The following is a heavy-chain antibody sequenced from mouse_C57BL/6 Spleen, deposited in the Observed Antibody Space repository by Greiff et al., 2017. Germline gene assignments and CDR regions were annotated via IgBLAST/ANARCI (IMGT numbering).Heavy chain of an antibody. CDR1: GFTFTDYY. V-gene: IGHV7-3*01. Sequence: EVNVVESGGGLVQPGGSLSLSCAASGFTFTDYYMSWVRQPPGKALEWLGFIRNKANGYTTEYSASVKGRFTISRDNSQSILYLQMNALRAEDSATYYCARSVSGYLYAMDYWGQGTSVTVSS. CDR3: ARSVSGYLYAMDY. CDR2: IRNKANGYTT. D-gene: IGHD3-2*02. J-gene: IGHJ4*01.